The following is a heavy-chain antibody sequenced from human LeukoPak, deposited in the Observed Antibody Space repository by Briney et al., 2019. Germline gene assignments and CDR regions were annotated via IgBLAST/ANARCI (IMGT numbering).Heavy chain of an antibody. J-gene: IGHJ4*02. CDR1: GYTFTSYY. V-gene: IGHV1-46*01. CDR3: ARDRLPLPRSTAARGPSDY. D-gene: IGHD6-6*01. Sequence: GASVKVSCTASGYTFTSYYMHWVRQAPGQGLEWMGIINPSGGSTSYAQKFQGRVTMTRDTSTSTVYMELSSLRSEDTAVYYCARDRLPLPRSTAARGPSDYWGQGTLVTVSS. CDR2: INPSGGST.